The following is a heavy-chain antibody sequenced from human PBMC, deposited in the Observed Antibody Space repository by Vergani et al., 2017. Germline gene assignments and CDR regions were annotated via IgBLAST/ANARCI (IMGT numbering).Heavy chain of an antibody. V-gene: IGHV4-38-2*02. CDR3: ARDGDIVVVPAATTVGDFDY. D-gene: IGHD2-2*01. CDR1: GYSISSGYY. Sequence: QVQLQESCPGLVKPSETLSLTCAVSGYSISSGYYWGWIRQPPGKGLEWIGSIYHSGSTYYNPSLKSRVTISVDTSKNQFSLNLSSVTAADTAVYYCARDGDIVVVPAATTVGDFDYWGQGTLGTVSS. CDR2: IYHSGST. J-gene: IGHJ4*02.